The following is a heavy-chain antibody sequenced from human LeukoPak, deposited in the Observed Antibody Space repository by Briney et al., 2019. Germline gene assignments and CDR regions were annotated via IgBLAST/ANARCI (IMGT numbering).Heavy chain of an antibody. D-gene: IGHD1-26*01. CDR2: INDNGGRT. J-gene: IGHJ4*02. CDR3: VKDVGGSYAFDY. V-gene: IGHV3-64D*09. Sequence: GGSLRLSCSAPGFTLSRYAMHWARQAPGKGLEYVSGINDNGGRTHYGDSVKGRFSISRDNSKNTLHLQMSTLRAEDTALYYCVKDVGGSYAFDYWGQGILVTVAS. CDR1: GFTLSRYA.